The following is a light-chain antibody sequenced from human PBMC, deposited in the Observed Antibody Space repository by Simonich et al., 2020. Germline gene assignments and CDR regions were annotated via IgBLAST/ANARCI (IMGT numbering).Light chain of an antibody. V-gene: IGKV3-15*01. CDR3: QQYGSSPFT. Sequence: EIVMTQSPATLSVSPGERATLSCRASQSVSSNLAGYQQKPGQAPRLLIYGASTRATGIPARFSGSGSGTEFTLTISSMQSEDFAVYYCQQYGSSPFTFGGGTKVEIK. J-gene: IGKJ4*01. CDR1: QSVSSN. CDR2: GAS.